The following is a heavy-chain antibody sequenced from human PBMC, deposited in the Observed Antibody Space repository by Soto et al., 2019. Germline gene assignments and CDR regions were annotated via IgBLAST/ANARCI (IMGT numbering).Heavy chain of an antibody. V-gene: IGHV3-9*01. CDR1: GFTFDDYA. Sequence: EVQLVESGGGLVQPGRSLRLSCAASGFTFDDYAMHWVRQAPGKGLEWVSGISWNSGSIGYADSVKGRFTISRDNAKNSLYLQMNSLRAEDTALYYCAKDWRGDDGRGNYFDYWGQGTLVTVSS. CDR3: AKDWRGDDGRGNYFDY. CDR2: ISWNSGSI. J-gene: IGHJ4*02. D-gene: IGHD4-17*01.